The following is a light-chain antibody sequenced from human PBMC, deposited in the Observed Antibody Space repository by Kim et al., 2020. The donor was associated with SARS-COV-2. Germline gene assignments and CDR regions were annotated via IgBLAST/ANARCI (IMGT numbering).Light chain of an antibody. J-gene: IGKJ4*01. CDR2: GAS. Sequence: EIVLTQSPGTLSLSPGERATLSRRASQSVTNSYLTWYQQKPGQAPRLLIYGASNRATGIPDRFSGSGSGTDFTLTISRLEPEDFAVYYCQQYGSSPLTFGGGTKVDIK. CDR3: QQYGSSPLT. V-gene: IGKV3-20*01. CDR1: QSVTNSY.